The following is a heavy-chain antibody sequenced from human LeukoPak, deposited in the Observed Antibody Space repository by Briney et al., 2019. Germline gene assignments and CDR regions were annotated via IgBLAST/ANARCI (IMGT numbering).Heavy chain of an antibody. V-gene: IGHV3-64*02. J-gene: IGHJ3*02. CDR2: ISGNGHGT. Sequence: GGSLRLSCAASGFSFSSHAMHWVRQAPGKGLEYVSAISGNGHGTWYEDSVKGRFSISRDNSEQMLYLQMGSLRAEDMAVYFCARASITASGPHDVYDMWGRGTMVTVSS. CDR1: GFSFSSHA. CDR3: ARASITASGPHDVYDM. D-gene: IGHD6-13*01.